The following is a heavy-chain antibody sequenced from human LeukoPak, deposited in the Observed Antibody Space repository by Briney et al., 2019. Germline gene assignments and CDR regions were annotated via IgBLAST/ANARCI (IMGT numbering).Heavy chain of an antibody. J-gene: IGHJ4*02. CDR1: GYTFTGYY. CDR3: KAAAGHSIDY. CDR2: IIPIFGTA. D-gene: IGHD6-13*01. Sequence: GASVKVSCKASGYTFTGYYMHWVRQAPGQGLEWMGGIIPIFGTANYAQKFQGRVTITADESTSTAYMELSSLRSEDTAVYYCKAAAGHSIDYWGQGTLVTVSS. V-gene: IGHV1-69*13.